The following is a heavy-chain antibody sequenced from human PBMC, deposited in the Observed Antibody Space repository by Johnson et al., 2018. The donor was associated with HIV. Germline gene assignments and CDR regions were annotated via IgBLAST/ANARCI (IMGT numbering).Heavy chain of an antibody. CDR1: GFTVSSNY. CDR2: IYSGGSA. V-gene: IGHV3-66*01. J-gene: IGHJ3*02. CDR3: AGLRAARPRSFDI. D-gene: IGHD6-6*01. Sequence: VQLVESGGGLVQSGGSLRLSCEASGFTVSSNYMSWVRQAPGKGLEWVSVIYSGGSAFYADSVKGRFIISRDNSKNTLYLQMNSLRAEDTAVYYCAGLRAARPRSFDIWGQGTMVTVSS.